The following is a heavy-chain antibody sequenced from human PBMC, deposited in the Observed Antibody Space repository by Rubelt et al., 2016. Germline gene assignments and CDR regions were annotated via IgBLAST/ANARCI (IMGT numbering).Heavy chain of an antibody. D-gene: IGHD3-3*01. CDR1: GFTFSSYA. V-gene: IGHV3-23*04. Sequence: VQLVESGGGVVQPGRSLRLSCAASGFTFSSYAMSWVRQAPGKGLEWVSAISGSGGSTYYADSVKGRFTISRDNSKNTLYLQMNSLRAEDTAVYYCARGFDDFWSGYSDYWGQGTLVTVSS. J-gene: IGHJ4*02. CDR3: ARGFDDFWSGYSDY. CDR2: ISGSGGST.